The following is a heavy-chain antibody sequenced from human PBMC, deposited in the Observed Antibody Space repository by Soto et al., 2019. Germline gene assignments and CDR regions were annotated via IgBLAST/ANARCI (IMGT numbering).Heavy chain of an antibody. D-gene: IGHD6-19*01. Sequence: EVQLVESGGGLVQPGGSLRLSCAASGFTFSSYWMHWVRQAPGKGLVWVSRINSDGSSTSYADSVKGRFTISRDNAKNTQFTRMNRLSAGDAAVYYCAVAVAGPTAIGYWGQGTLVTVSS. CDR2: INSDGSST. CDR3: AVAVAGPTAIGY. CDR1: GFTFSSYW. J-gene: IGHJ4*02. V-gene: IGHV3-74*01.